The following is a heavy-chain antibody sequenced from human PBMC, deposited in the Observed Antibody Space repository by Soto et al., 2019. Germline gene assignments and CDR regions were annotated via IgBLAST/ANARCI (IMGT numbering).Heavy chain of an antibody. Sequence: PGGSLRLSCAASGFTFSSYAMSWVRQAPGKGLEWVSAISGSGGSTYYAEPVKGRFAISRDDSNNMVYLQMNSLKIEDTAVYYCTTDSYSTIIIVRFDYWGHGTLVTVSS. J-gene: IGHJ4*01. CDR3: TTDSYSTIIIVRFDY. CDR1: GFTFSSYA. D-gene: IGHD3-22*01. CDR2: ISGSGGST. V-gene: IGHV3-23*01.